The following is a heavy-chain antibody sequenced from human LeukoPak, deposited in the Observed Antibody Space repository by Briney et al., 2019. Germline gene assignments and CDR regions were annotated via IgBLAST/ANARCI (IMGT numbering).Heavy chain of an antibody. CDR2: IYYSGST. CDR1: GGSISSGDYY. V-gene: IGHV4-31*03. D-gene: IGHD6-6*01. Sequence: PSETLSLTCTVSGGSISSGDYYWSWIRQHPGKGLEWIGYIYYSGSTYYNPSLKSRVTISIDTSKNQFPLKLSSVTAADTAVYYCARVTQGSSSFFDYWGQGTLVTVSS. CDR3: ARVTQGSSSFFDY. J-gene: IGHJ4*02.